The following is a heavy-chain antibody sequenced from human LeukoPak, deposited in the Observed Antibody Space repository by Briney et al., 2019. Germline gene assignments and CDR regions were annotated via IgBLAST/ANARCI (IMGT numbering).Heavy chain of an antibody. CDR2: ISGSGGST. V-gene: IGHV3-23*01. CDR1: GFTFNSYA. CDR3: AKVFVRPLTFDP. Sequence: GGSLRLSCAASGFTFNSYAMSWLREAPGKGLEWVSAISGSGGSTYYADSVKGRFTISRDNSKNTLYLQMNSLRAEDTAVYYCAKVFVRPLTFDPWGQGTLVTVSS. D-gene: IGHD1-14*01. J-gene: IGHJ5*02.